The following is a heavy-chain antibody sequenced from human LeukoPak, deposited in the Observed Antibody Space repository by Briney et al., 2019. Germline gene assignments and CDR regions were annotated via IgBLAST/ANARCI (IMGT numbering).Heavy chain of an antibody. V-gene: IGHV1-69*06. Sequence: SVKVSCKASGGTFSSYAISWVRQALGQGLEWMGGIIPIFGTANYAQKFQGRVTITADKSTSTAYMELSSLRSEDTAVYYCARDRLTGIGSGAFDIWGQGTMVTVSS. CDR2: IIPIFGTA. CDR3: ARDRLTGIGSGAFDI. D-gene: IGHD6-13*01. CDR1: GGTFSSYA. J-gene: IGHJ3*02.